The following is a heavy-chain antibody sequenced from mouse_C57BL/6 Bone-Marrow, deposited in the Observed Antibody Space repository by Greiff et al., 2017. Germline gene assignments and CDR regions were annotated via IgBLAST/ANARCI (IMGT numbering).Heavy chain of an antibody. CDR3: ARSGILWGFAY. D-gene: IGHD1-1*02. CDR1: GYTFTSYW. Sequence: VQLQQPGAELVMPGASVKLSCKASGYTFTSYWMHWVKQRPGQGLEWIGEIDPSDSYSNYNQKFKGKSTLTVDKSSSTAYMQLSSLTSEDSAVYYCARSGILWGFAYWGQGTLVTVSA. V-gene: IGHV1-69*01. J-gene: IGHJ3*01. CDR2: IDPSDSYS.